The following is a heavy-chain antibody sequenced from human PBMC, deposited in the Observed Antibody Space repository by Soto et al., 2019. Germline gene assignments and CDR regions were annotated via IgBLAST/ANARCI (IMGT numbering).Heavy chain of an antibody. CDR2: ISGSGGST. V-gene: IGHV3-23*01. J-gene: IGHJ3*02. Sequence: EVQLLESGGGLVQPGGSLRLSCAASGFTFSSYAMSWVRQAPGKGLEWVSAISGSGGSTYYADSVKGRFTISRDNSKNTLYLQMNSLRAEETAVYYCASYLGGLGAFDIWGQGTMVTVSS. D-gene: IGHD3-3*01. CDR1: GFTFSSYA. CDR3: ASYLGGLGAFDI.